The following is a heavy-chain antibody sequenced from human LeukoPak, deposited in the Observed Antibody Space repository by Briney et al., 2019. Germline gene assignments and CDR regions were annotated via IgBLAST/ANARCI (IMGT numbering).Heavy chain of an antibody. CDR1: GFTFSNYG. Sequence: GKSLRLSCAASGFTFSNYGMHWVRQAPGKGLEWVALISYDGVNKYYADSVKGRFTISRDNSKNTLYLRMNSLRVEDTALYYCAKLRELVTYYYYYGLDVWGQGTTVTVSS. CDR3: AKLRELVTYYYYYGLDV. D-gene: IGHD1-1*01. V-gene: IGHV3-30*18. J-gene: IGHJ6*02. CDR2: ISYDGVNK.